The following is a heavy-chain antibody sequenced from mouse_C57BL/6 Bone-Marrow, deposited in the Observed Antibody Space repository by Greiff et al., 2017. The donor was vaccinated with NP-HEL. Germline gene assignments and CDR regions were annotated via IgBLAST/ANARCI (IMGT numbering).Heavy chain of an antibody. V-gene: IGHV1-72*01. CDR2: IDPNRGGT. Sequence: VQLQQPGAELVKPWASVKLSCKASGYTFTSYLMHWVKQRPGRGLEWHGRIDPNRGGTKYNEKFKSKATLTVDKPSSTAYMQLNSLTSEDSAVYYCARCYYGSSSFDYWGQGTTLTVSS. CDR1: GYTFTSYL. D-gene: IGHD1-1*01. CDR3: ARCYYGSSSFDY. J-gene: IGHJ2*01.